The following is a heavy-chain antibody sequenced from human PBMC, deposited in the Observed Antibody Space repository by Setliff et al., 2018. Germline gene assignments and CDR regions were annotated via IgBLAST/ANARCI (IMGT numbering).Heavy chain of an antibody. V-gene: IGHV3-74*01. CDR2: INSDVSVT. D-gene: IGHD6-19*01. Sequence: GGSLRLSCAASEFTFSSYWMHWVRQAPGKGLVWVSRINSDVSVTTYADSVKGRFTTSRDNAKNTLYLQMNSLRAEDTAVYYCARGVTVAVTHLDYWGQGALVTVSS. CDR1: EFTFSSYW. J-gene: IGHJ4*02. CDR3: ARGVTVAVTHLDY.